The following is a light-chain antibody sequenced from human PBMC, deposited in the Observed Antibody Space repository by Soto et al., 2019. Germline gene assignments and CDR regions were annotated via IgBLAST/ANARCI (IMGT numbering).Light chain of an antibody. V-gene: IGKV1-5*03. CDR1: QSISVW. CDR3: QQYNSYSPT. Sequence: DIQMTQSPSTLSASVGDRVTITCLAIQSISVWLAWYQQKSGKAPNLLIYKASRLESGVPSRFSGSGSETEFTLTISGLQPGDSASYYYQQYNSYSPTFGQGTKVDIK. CDR2: KAS. J-gene: IGKJ1*01.